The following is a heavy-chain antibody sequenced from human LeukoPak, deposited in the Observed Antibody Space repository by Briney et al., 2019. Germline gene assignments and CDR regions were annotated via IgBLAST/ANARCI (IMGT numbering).Heavy chain of an antibody. V-gene: IGHV3-66*01. CDR1: GFTFSSYS. CDR3: ARDRAGNGDSDY. CDR2: IYSGGST. Sequence: GGSLRLSCAASGFTFSSYSMNWVRQAPGKGLEWVSVIYSGGSTYYADSVKGRFTISRDNSKNTLYLQMNSLRAEDTAVYYCARDRAGNGDSDYWGQGTLVTVSS. J-gene: IGHJ4*02. D-gene: IGHD4-17*01.